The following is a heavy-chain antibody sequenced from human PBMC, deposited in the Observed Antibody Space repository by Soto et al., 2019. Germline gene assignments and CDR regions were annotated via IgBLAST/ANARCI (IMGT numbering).Heavy chain of an antibody. CDR1: GYTFTSYD. V-gene: IGHV1-8*01. D-gene: IGHD2-15*01. CDR3: ARALGYCSGGSCYRDWFDP. J-gene: IGHJ5*02. CDR2: MNPNSGNT. Sequence: QVQLVQSGAEVKKPGASVKVSCKASGYTFTSYDINWVRQATGQGLEWMGWMNPNSGNTGYAQKFQGRVTMTRNTSISTAYMELSSLRSEDTAGYYCARALGYCSGGSCYRDWFDPWGQGTLVTVSS.